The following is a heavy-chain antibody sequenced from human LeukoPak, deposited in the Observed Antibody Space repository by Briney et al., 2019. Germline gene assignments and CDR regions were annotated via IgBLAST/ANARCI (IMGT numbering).Heavy chain of an antibody. J-gene: IGHJ3*02. Sequence: PGGSLRLSCAASGLIFSSYWMSWVRQAPGKGLEWVANIKKDGSEKYYVDSVKGRFTISRDNAKNSLYLQMNSLRADDTAVYHCARQETSSYNGAFDIWGRGTMVTVSS. CDR2: IKKDGSEK. CDR1: GLIFSSYW. V-gene: IGHV3-7*01. CDR3: ARQETSSYNGAFDI. D-gene: IGHD1-26*01.